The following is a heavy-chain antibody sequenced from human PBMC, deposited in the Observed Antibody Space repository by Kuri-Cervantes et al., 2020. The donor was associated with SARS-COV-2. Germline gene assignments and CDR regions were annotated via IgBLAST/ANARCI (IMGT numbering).Heavy chain of an antibody. V-gene: IGHV3-30-3*01. CDR3: ARVRLHLD. J-gene: IGHJ4*02. Sequence: GESLKISCAASGFTFSSYAMHWVRRAPGKGLEWVAVISYDGSNKYYADSVKGRFTISRDNAKNSLYLQMNSLRAEDTAVYYCARVRLHLDWGQGTLVTVSS. CDR2: ISYDGSNK. CDR1: GFTFSSYA. D-gene: IGHD4-11*01.